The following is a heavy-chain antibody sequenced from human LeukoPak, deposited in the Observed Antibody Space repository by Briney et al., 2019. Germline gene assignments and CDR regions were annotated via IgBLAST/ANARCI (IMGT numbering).Heavy chain of an antibody. CDR3: AGDGRGSAFDI. J-gene: IGHJ3*02. V-gene: IGHV3-74*01. CDR1: GFTFSGYW. Sequence: GGSLRLSCAASGFTFSGYWMHWVRHTPGKGLVWVSRINPDGSSTSYVDSVKGRFTVSRDNAKNTLYLQMNSLRAEDTAVYYCAGDGRGSAFDIWGQGTMVTVSS. CDR2: INPDGSST. D-gene: IGHD5-12*01.